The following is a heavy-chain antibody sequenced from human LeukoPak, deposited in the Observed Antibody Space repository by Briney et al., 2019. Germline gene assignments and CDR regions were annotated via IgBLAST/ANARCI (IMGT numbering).Heavy chain of an antibody. D-gene: IGHD3-22*01. Sequence: PSETLSLTCPVYGGSFSGYYWSWIRQPPGKGLEWIGEINHSGRTNYNPSLKSRVTISVDTSKNQFSLKLSSVTAADTAVYYCARDPGYYDSSGYGYYMDVWGKGTTVTVSS. V-gene: IGHV4-34*01. CDR1: GGSFSGYY. CDR3: ARDPGYYDSSGYGYYMDV. J-gene: IGHJ6*03. CDR2: INHSGRT.